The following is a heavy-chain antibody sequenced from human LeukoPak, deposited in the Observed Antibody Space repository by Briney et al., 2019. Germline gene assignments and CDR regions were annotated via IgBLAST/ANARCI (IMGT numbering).Heavy chain of an antibody. CDR3: VRGTNDDWFDP. CDR2: MYHSGRH. J-gene: IGHJ5*02. Sequence: PSETLSLTCTVSGGSISSYYWSWIRQPPGKGLEWIGSMYHSGRHYYNPSLKSRVTISVDTSKNQFSLTLSSVTAADTAVYYCVRGTNDDWFDPWGQGTLVTVSS. V-gene: IGHV4-59*04. D-gene: IGHD1-1*01. CDR1: GGSISSYY.